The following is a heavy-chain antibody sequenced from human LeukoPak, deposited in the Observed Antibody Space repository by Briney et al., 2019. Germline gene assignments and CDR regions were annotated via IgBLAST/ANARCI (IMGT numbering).Heavy chain of an antibody. CDR1: DDTITNRIYY. V-gene: IGHV4-39*01. J-gene: IGHJ4*02. CDR2: IYYSGST. Sequence: PSETLSLTCTVSDDTITNRIYYWGWIRQPPGKGLEWIGSIYYSGSTYYNPSLKSRVTISVDTSKNQFSLKLSSVTAADTAVYYCTIQAPQSLELDVLDYWGQGTLVTVSS. D-gene: IGHD1-7*01. CDR3: TIQAPQSLELDVLDY.